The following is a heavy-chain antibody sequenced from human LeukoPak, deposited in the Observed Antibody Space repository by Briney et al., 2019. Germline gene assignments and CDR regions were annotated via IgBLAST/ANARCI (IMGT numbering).Heavy chain of an antibody. V-gene: IGHV1-8*03. CDR1: GYTFTSYD. J-gene: IGHJ3*02. CDR3: ARALRGGIAARPGAFDI. CDR2: MNPNSGNT. Sequence: ASVKVSCKASGYTFTSYDINWVRQATGQGLEWMGWMNPNSGNTGYAQKFQGRVTITRNTSISTAYMELSSLRSEDTAVYYCARALRGGIAARPGAFDIWGQGTMVTVSS. D-gene: IGHD6-6*01.